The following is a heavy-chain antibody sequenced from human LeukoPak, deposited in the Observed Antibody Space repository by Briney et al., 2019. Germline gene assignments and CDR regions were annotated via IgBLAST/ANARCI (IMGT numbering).Heavy chain of an antibody. CDR3: ARGHVPGSDRHWDY. V-gene: IGHV3-9*01. J-gene: IGHJ4*02. Sequence: GRSLRLSCAASGFTFDDYAMHWVRQAPGKGLEWVSGISWNSGSIGYADSVKGRFTISRDNAKNSLYLQMNSLRAEDTAVYYCARGHVPGSDRHWDYWGQGILVTVSS. D-gene: IGHD3-10*01. CDR1: GFTFDDYA. CDR2: ISWNSGSI.